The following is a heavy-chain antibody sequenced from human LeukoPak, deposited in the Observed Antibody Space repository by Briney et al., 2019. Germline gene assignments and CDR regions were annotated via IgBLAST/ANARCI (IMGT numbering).Heavy chain of an antibody. CDR2: INPSSGTT. CDR3: ARGAIVGGADALDI. D-gene: IGHD1-26*01. Sequence: ASVKVSCKASGYTFTSYYMHWVRQAPGQGLEWMGIINPSSGTTTYAQKFQCRVTMTRDTSTSTVYMELSRLRSEDTAFYYCARGAIVGGADALDIWGQGTMVTVSS. J-gene: IGHJ3*02. CDR1: GYTFTSYY. V-gene: IGHV1-46*01.